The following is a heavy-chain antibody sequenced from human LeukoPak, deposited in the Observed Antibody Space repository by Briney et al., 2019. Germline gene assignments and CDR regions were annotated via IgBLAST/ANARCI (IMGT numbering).Heavy chain of an antibody. CDR1: GFTFSVYW. Sequence: GGSLRLSCATSGFTFSVYWLSWVRQAPGKGLEWVSAISGSGGSTYYADSVKGRFTISRDNSKNTLYLQMNSLRAEDTAVYYCAKESTTVTTLYYYYMDVWGKGTTVTVSS. J-gene: IGHJ6*03. CDR2: ISGSGGST. CDR3: AKESTTVTTLYYYYMDV. V-gene: IGHV3-23*01. D-gene: IGHD4-17*01.